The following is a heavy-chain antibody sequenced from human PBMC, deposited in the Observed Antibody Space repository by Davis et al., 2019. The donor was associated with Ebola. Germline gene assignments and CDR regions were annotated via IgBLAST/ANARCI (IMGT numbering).Heavy chain of an antibody. D-gene: IGHD6-19*01. CDR1: GFTFDDYA. V-gene: IGHV3-9*01. Sequence: SLKISCAASGFTFDDYAMHWVRQAPGKGLEWVSGISWNSSSIGYADSVKGRFTISRDNAKNSLYLQMNSLRAEDTALYYCAKSEAVAVSAGYGMDVWGQGTTVTVSS. CDR2: ISWNSSSI. J-gene: IGHJ6*02. CDR3: AKSEAVAVSAGYGMDV.